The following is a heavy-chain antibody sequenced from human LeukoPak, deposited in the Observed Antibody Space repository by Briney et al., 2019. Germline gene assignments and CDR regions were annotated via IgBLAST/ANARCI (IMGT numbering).Heavy chain of an antibody. V-gene: IGHV3-30*04. CDR3: ARDLNSGYDDDAFEI. J-gene: IGHJ3*02. D-gene: IGHD5-12*01. CDR2: ISYDGSNK. CDR1: GFTFSSYA. Sequence: GGSLRLSCAASGFTFSSYAMHWVRQAPGKGLEWVAVISYDGSNKYYADSVKGRFTISRDNSKNTLYLQMNSLRAEDTAVRYCARDLNSGYDDDAFEIWGQGTMVTVSS.